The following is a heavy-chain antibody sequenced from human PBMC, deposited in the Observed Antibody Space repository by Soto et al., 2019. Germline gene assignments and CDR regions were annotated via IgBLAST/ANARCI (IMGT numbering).Heavy chain of an antibody. Sequence: QVQLVESGGGVVQPGRSLRLFCAASGFTFSSYGMHWVRQAPGKGLEWVAVISYDGSKKYYADSVKDRFTISRDNSKNTLYLQMNSLRAEDTAVYYCAKDFAYNWNYVAIDNWGQGTLVTVSS. CDR1: GFTFSSYG. CDR3: AKDFAYNWNYVAIDN. J-gene: IGHJ4*02. CDR2: ISYDGSKK. D-gene: IGHD1-7*01. V-gene: IGHV3-30*18.